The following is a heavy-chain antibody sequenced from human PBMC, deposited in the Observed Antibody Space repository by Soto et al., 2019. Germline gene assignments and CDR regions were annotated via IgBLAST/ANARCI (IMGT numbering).Heavy chain of an antibody. V-gene: IGHV4-59*01. J-gene: IGHJ3*02. Sequence: SETLSLTCTVSGGSISSYYWSWIRQPPGKGLEWIGYIYYSGSTNYNPSLKSRVTISVDTSKNQFSLKLSSVTAADTAVYYCATNDYGEILDAFDIWGQGTMVTVS. CDR3: ATNDYGEILDAFDI. CDR1: GGSISSYY. CDR2: IYYSGST. D-gene: IGHD4-17*01.